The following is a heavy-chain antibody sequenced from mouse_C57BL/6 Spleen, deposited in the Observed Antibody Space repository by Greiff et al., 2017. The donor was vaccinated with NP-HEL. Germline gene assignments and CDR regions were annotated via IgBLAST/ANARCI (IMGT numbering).Heavy chain of an antibody. CDR2: ISDGGSYT. J-gene: IGHJ4*01. V-gene: IGHV5-4*01. CDR1: GFTFSSYA. Sequence: EVMLVESGGGLVKPGGSLKLSCAASGFTFSSYAMSWVRQTPEKRLEWVATISDGGSYTYYPDNVKGRFTISRDNAKNNLYLQMSHLKSEDTAMYYCARERPYYAMDYWGQGTSVTVSS. CDR3: ARERPYYAMDY.